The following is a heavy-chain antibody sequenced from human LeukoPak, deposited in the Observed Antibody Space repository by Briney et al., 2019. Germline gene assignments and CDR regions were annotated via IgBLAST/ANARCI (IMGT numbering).Heavy chain of an antibody. Sequence: SETLSLTCAVYGGSFSGYYWSWIRQPPGKGLEWIGEINHSGSTNYNPSLKSRATISVDTSKNQFSLKLSSVTAADTAVYYCARGGIGSPWDYWGQGTLVTVSS. V-gene: IGHV4-34*01. CDR3: ARGGIGSPWDY. D-gene: IGHD1-26*01. CDR1: GGSFSGYY. CDR2: INHSGST. J-gene: IGHJ4*02.